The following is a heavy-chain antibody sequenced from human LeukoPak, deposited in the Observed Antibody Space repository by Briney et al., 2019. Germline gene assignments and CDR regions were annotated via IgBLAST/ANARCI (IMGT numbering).Heavy chain of an antibody. J-gene: IGHJ6*03. CDR1: GGTFSSYA. CDR3: ARSVQGYCSSTSCYTNYYYYMDV. Sequence: SVKVSCKASGGTFSSYAISWVRQAPGQGLEWMGGIIPIFGTANYAQKFQARVTITTDGSTSTAYMELSSLRSEDTAVYYCARSVQGYCSSTSCYTNYYYYMDVWGKGTTVTVSS. V-gene: IGHV1-69*05. CDR2: IIPIFGTA. D-gene: IGHD2-2*02.